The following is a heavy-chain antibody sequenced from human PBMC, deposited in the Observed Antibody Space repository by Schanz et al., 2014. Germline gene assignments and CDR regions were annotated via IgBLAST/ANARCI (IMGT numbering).Heavy chain of an antibody. J-gene: IGHJ5*02. CDR1: GFTFSNYW. V-gene: IGHV3-7*04. D-gene: IGHD3-10*01. Sequence: EVQLVESGGGLVQPGGSLRLSCVASGFTFSNYWMTWVRQAPGKGLEWVANIKQDESEKYYVDSVKGRFTISRDNAKNSLLSPVNSQRAEDTAVDYCARPALWFGDNYCEPWGQGTLVTVSS. CDR2: IKQDESEK. CDR3: ARPALWFGDNYCEP.